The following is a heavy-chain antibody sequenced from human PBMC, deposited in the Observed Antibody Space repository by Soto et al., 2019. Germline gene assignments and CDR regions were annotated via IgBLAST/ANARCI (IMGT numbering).Heavy chain of an antibody. J-gene: IGHJ4*02. Sequence: QVQLVQSGAEVKKPGSSVKVSCKASGGTFSSYAISWVRQAPGQGLEWMGGIIPIFGTANYAQKFQGRVTIXXDXSXXTAYMELSSLRSEDTAVYYCASATGEWPYYYYFDYWGQGTLVTVSS. D-gene: IGHD3-16*01. CDR3: ASATGEWPYYYYFDY. V-gene: IGHV1-69*12. CDR2: IIPIFGTA. CDR1: GGTFSSYA.